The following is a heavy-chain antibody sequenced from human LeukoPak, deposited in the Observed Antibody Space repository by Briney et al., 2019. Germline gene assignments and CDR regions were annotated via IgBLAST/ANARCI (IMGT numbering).Heavy chain of an antibody. CDR1: GYTFTGYY. J-gene: IGHJ4*02. CDR3: ARDRVGSGWPRPYYFEN. D-gene: IGHD6-19*01. Sequence: ASVKVSCKPSGYTFTGYYLHWVRQAPGQGLESMGWINPNTGATISAQKFQGRVTMTRDTSINTAYMELSRLTSDDTAVYYCARDRVGSGWPRPYYFENWGQGTLVTVSS. V-gene: IGHV1-2*02. CDR2: INPNTGAT.